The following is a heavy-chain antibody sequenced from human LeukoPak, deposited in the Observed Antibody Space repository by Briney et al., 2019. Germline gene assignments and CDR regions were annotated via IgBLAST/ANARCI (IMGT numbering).Heavy chain of an antibody. CDR1: GFTFSSYA. V-gene: IGHV3-30-3*01. Sequence: PGGSLRLSCAASGFTFSSYAMHWVRQAPGKGLEWVAVISYDGSNKYYADSVKGRFTISRDNSKNTLYLQMNSLRAEDTAVYYCARPDRVVVVPAAVVYWGQGTLVTVSS. D-gene: IGHD2-2*01. CDR2: ISYDGSNK. CDR3: ARPDRVVVVPAAVVY. J-gene: IGHJ4*02.